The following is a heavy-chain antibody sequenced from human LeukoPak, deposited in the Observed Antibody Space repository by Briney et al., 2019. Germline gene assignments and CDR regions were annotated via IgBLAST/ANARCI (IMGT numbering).Heavy chain of an antibody. J-gene: IGHJ4*02. Sequence: GGSLRLSCAASGFTFSSYGMSWVRQAPGKGLEWVSGISGSGGTTYNADSVRGRFTISRDNSKNTLYLQMNSLRAEDTAVYYCARANTSGWYRAGYFDYWGQGTLVTVSS. CDR1: GFTFSSYG. V-gene: IGHV3-23*01. CDR3: ARANTSGWYRAGYFDY. D-gene: IGHD6-19*01. CDR2: ISGSGGTT.